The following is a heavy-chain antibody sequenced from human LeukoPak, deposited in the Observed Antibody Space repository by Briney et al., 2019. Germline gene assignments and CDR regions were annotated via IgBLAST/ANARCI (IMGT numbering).Heavy chain of an antibody. CDR1: GLSFSSYG. CDR3: ARDGSSASGSFDY. CDR2: IQYDGSNK. D-gene: IGHD3-10*01. J-gene: IGHJ4*02. Sequence: GGSLRLSCAASGLSFSSYGMHWVRQAPGKGLEWVAFIQYDGSNKFYADSVKGRFTISRDNSKNTLYLQMNSLRPEDTAMYFCARDGSSASGSFDYWGQGTLVTVSS. V-gene: IGHV3-30*06.